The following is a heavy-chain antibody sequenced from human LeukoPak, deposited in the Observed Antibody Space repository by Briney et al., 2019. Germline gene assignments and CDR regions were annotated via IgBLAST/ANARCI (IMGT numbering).Heavy chain of an antibody. CDR2: INQSGNS. J-gene: IGHJ4*02. CDR3: ARQKPSTFRQYGRGRPLDS. V-gene: IGHV4-38-2*02. Sequence: SETLSLTCTVSGYSISSGYYWGWIRQPPGKGLEWIGEINQSGNSNYNPSLKSRVTILVDTSKNQFSLKLSSVTAADTAVYYCARQKPSTFRQYGRGRPLDSWGQGTLVTVSS. CDR1: GYSISSGYY. D-gene: IGHD4-11*01.